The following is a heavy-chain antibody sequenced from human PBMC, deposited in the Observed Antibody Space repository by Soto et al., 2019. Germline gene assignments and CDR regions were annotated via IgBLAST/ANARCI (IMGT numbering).Heavy chain of an antibody. J-gene: IGHJ4*02. Sequence: QVQLVESGGGVVQPGRSLRLSCAASGFTFSSYGMHWVRQAPGKGLEWVAVIWYDGSNKYYADSVKGRFTISRDNSKNTLYLQMNSLRAEDTAVYYCARDSTGIGCFDYWGQGTLVTVSS. CDR2: IWYDGSNK. CDR1: GFTFSSYG. V-gene: IGHV3-33*01. D-gene: IGHD3-16*01. CDR3: ARDSTGIGCFDY.